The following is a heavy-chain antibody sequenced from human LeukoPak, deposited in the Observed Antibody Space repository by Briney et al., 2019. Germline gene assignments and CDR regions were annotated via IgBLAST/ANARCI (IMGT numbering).Heavy chain of an antibody. Sequence: SQTLSLTCTVSGGSISSGGYYWSWIRQPPGKGLEWIGYIYHSGSTYYNPSLKSRVTISVDRSKNQFSLKLSSVTAADTAVYYCARAATVTTVWFDPWGQGTLVTVSS. CDR1: GGSISSGGYY. V-gene: IGHV4-30-2*01. CDR3: ARAATVTTVWFDP. CDR2: IYHSGST. D-gene: IGHD4-17*01. J-gene: IGHJ5*02.